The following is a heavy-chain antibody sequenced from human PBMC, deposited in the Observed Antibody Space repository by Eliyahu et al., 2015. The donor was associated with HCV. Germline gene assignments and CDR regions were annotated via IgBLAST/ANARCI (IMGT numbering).Heavy chain of an antibody. CDR2: IYSGGST. D-gene: IGHD4-17*01. J-gene: IGHJ4*02. V-gene: IGHV3-53*01. CDR3: ARAPTVTPSYFDY. CDR1: GFTVSSNY. Sequence: EVQLVESGGGLIQPGGSLXLSCXASGFTVSSNYMSWVRQAPGKGLEWVSVIYSGGSTYYADSVKGRFTIPRDNSKNTLYLQMNSLRAEDTAVYYCARAPTVTPSYFDYWGQGTLVTVSS.